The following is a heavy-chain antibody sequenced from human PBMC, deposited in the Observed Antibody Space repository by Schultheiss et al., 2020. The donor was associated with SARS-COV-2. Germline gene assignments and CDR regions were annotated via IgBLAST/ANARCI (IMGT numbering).Heavy chain of an antibody. CDR1: GGSISSSSYY. Sequence: SETLSLTCTVSGGSISSSSYYWGWIRQPPGKGLEWIGEINHSGSTNYNPSLKSRVTISVDTSKNQFSLKLSSVTAADTAVYYCARGVVVVAATHYYYYGMDVWGQGTTVTVSS. D-gene: IGHD2-15*01. J-gene: IGHJ6*02. CDR2: INHSGST. V-gene: IGHV4-39*07. CDR3: ARGVVVVAATHYYYYGMDV.